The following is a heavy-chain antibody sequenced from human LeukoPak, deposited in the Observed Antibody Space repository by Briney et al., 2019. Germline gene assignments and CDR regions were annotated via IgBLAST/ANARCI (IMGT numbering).Heavy chain of an antibody. V-gene: IGHV3-66*01. Sequence: GGSLRLSCAASGFTVSSNYMSWVRQAPGKGLEWVYADSVKGRFTVSRDNSKNILYLQMSSLRAEDTAVYYCARSQDGSGSYFYYFYIDVWGKGTTV. CDR3: ARSQDGSGSYFYYFYIDV. J-gene: IGHJ6*03. CDR1: GFTVSSNY. D-gene: IGHD3-10*01.